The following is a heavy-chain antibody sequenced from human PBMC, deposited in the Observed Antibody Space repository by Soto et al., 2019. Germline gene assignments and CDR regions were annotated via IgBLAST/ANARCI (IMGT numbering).Heavy chain of an antibody. V-gene: IGHV1-69*13. D-gene: IGHD2-15*01. CDR1: GYPFTNFG. CDR2: IIPIFGTA. Sequence: SVKVSCKASGYPFTNFGISWVRQAPGHGLEWMGGIIPIFGTANYGQKFQGRVTITSYESTSTASMGLSSLRSEDTAVYYCARWRVNIVVVVAATLEYNWFDPWGQGTLVTVSS. CDR3: ARWRVNIVVVVAATLEYNWFDP. J-gene: IGHJ5*02.